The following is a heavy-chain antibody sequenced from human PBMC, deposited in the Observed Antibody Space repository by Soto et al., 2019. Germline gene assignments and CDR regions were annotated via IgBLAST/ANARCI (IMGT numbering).Heavy chain of an antibody. CDR1: GFTFSSYG. J-gene: IGHJ6*02. V-gene: IGHV3-30*18. CDR2: ISYDGSNK. Sequence: QVQLVESGGGVVQPGRSLRLSCAASGFTFSSYGMHWVRQAPGKGLEWVAVISYDGSNKYYADSVKGRFTISRDNSKNSLYLQMNSLRAEDTAVYYCAKDRGTMVRQVPYYSYYGMDVWGQGTTVTVSS. D-gene: IGHD3-10*01. CDR3: AKDRGTMVRQVPYYSYYGMDV.